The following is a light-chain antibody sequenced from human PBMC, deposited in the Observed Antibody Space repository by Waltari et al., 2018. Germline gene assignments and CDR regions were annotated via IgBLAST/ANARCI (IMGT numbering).Light chain of an antibody. J-gene: IGKJ2*01. CDR1: QSVSSTY. V-gene: IGKV3-20*01. CDR2: GAS. Sequence: EIVLTQSPGTLSLSPGERATLPCRASQSVSSTYLAWYQKKPGQAPRLLIYGASRRATGIPDRFSGSGSGTDFTLTISRLEPEDFAVYYCQQYGSSPPYTFGQGTKLEIK. CDR3: QQYGSSPPYT.